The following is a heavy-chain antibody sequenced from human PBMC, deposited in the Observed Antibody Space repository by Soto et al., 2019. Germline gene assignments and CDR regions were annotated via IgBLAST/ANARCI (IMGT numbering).Heavy chain of an antibody. CDR2: IIPILGIA. CDR3: ARSDCSGGSCYNFDY. J-gene: IGHJ4*02. V-gene: IGHV1-69*02. Sequence: ASVKVSCKASGGTFSSYTISWVRQAPGQGLEWMGRIIPILGIANYAQKFQGRVTITADKSTSTAYMELSSLRSEDTAVYYCARSDCSGGSCYNFDYWGQGTLVTVSS. D-gene: IGHD2-15*01. CDR1: GGTFSSYT.